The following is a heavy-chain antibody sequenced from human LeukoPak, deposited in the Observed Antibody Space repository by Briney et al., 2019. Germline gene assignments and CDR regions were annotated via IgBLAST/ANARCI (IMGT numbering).Heavy chain of an antibody. V-gene: IGHV4-30-2*05. J-gene: IGHJ4*02. CDR3: ASRGEYSNLDY. CDR1: GGSISSGGYS. D-gene: IGHD3-16*01. Sequence: SQTLSLTCAVSGGSISSGGYSWSWIRQPPGKGLEWIGYIYYSGSTYYNPSLKSRVTISVDTSKNQFSLKLSSVTAADTAVYYCASRGEYSNLDYWGQGTLITVSS. CDR2: IYYSGST.